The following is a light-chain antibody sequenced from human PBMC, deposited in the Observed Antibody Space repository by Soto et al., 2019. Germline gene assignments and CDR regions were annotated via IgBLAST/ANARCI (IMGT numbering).Light chain of an antibody. CDR1: SSDVAYFNY. V-gene: IGLV2-14*01. J-gene: IGLJ3*02. Sequence: QSALTQPASVSGSPGQSITISCIGTSSDVAYFNYVSWYQHHPGKAPKLIIYEVTNRPSGVSNRFSGSKSGNTASLTISGLQAEDEADYYCSSYTTSYTQVFGGGTKLT. CDR2: EVT. CDR3: SSYTTSYTQV.